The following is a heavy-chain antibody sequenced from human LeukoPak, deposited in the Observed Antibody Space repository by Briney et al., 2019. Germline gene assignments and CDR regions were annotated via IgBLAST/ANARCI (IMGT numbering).Heavy chain of an antibody. D-gene: IGHD3-22*01. V-gene: IGHV4-39*01. CDR3: ARHFYYYDSSGYYYAGYNWFDP. CDR1: GGSISNSSYY. J-gene: IGHJ5*02. CDR2: IYYSGST. Sequence: SETLSLTCTVSGGSISNSSYYWGWIRQPPGKGLEWIGSIYYSGSTYYNPSLKSRVTISVDTSKNQFSLKLSSVTAADTAVYYCARHFYYYDSSGYYYAGYNWFDPWGQGTLVTVSS.